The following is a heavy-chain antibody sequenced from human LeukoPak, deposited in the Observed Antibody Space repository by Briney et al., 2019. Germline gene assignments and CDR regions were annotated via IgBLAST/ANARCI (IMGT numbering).Heavy chain of an antibody. J-gene: IGHJ4*02. D-gene: IGHD5-24*01. CDR1: GFTFSNYG. Sequence: GGSLRLSCAASGFTFSNYGMHWVRQAPGKGLEWVAVISSDGNNKYYADSVKGRFTISRDNSKNTVYLQMNSLRAEDTAVYYCARGRDGYNYGDYWGQGTLVTVSS. V-gene: IGHV3-30*03. CDR2: ISSDGNNK. CDR3: ARGRDGYNYGDY.